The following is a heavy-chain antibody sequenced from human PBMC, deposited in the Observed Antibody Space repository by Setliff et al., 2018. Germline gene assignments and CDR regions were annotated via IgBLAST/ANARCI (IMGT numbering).Heavy chain of an antibody. D-gene: IGHD3-3*01. J-gene: IGHJ4*02. Sequence: KPSETLSLTCAVYGGSFSGYYWSWIRQPPGKGLEWIGEINHSGSTNYNPSLKSRVTISVDTSKNQFSLKLSSVTAADTAVYYCARLDNFWSGYLDYWGQGTLVTVSS. CDR1: GGSFSGYY. CDR2: INHSGST. V-gene: IGHV4-34*01. CDR3: ARLDNFWSGYLDY.